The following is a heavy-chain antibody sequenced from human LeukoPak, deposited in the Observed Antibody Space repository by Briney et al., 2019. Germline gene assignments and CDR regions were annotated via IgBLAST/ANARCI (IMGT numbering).Heavy chain of an antibody. CDR2: ISSSGSTI. Sequence: GGSLRLSCAASGFTFSDYYMSWIRQAPGKGLERVSYISSSGSTIYYADSVKGRFTISRDNAKNSLYLQMNSLRAEDTAVYYCARDLVDTAMGGAFDIWGQGTMVTVSS. V-gene: IGHV3-11*01. D-gene: IGHD5-18*01. CDR1: GFTFSDYY. J-gene: IGHJ3*02. CDR3: ARDLVDTAMGGAFDI.